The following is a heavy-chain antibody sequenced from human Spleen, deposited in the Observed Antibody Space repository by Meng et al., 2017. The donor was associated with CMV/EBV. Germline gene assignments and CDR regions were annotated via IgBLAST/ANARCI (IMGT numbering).Heavy chain of an antibody. D-gene: IGHD3-16*01. Sequence: GESLKISCAASGFTFSAYAMNWVRQAPGKGLEWVSSISTTSAYIYYADSLKGRFTISRDNAKNSLYLQMNSLKAEDTAVYYCARSWDGMDVWGQGTRVTVSS. CDR3: ARSWDGMDV. V-gene: IGHV3-21*06. CDR2: ISTTSAYI. CDR1: GFTFSAYA. J-gene: IGHJ6*02.